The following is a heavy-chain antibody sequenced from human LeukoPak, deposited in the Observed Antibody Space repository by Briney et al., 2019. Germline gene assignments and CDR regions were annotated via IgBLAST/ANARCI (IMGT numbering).Heavy chain of an antibody. J-gene: IGHJ6*03. V-gene: IGHV1-2*02. D-gene: IGHD4-17*01. CDR2: INPNGGGT. CDR3: VRDSGDYYMDV. CDR1: GDTFIGHY. Sequence: ASVKVSCKASGDTFIGHYIHWLRQAPGQGLEWMGWINPNGGGTIYAQGFQGRVTMTRNLSISTVYMELRRLTSGDTAMYYCVRDSGDYYMDVGGNGTAVTVSS.